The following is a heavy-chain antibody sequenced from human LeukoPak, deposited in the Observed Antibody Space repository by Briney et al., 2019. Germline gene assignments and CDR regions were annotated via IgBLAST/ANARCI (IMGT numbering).Heavy chain of an antibody. CDR2: IRRDGDVI. CDR1: GFTFSSFG. D-gene: IGHD3-16*01. Sequence: QPGGSLRLSCEASGFTFSSFGMHWVRQAPGKGLEWVAFIRRDGDVIYYADSVKGRFTISRDNSRNMVYLQLNSLRPEDTAVYYCGREGGGGYDPQEGDYFDYWGQGTLVTVSS. J-gene: IGHJ4*02. V-gene: IGHV3-30*02. CDR3: GREGGGGYDPQEGDYFDY.